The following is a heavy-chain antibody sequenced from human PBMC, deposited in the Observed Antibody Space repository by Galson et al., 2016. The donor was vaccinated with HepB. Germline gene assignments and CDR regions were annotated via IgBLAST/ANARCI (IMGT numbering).Heavy chain of an antibody. V-gene: IGHV1-3*01. J-gene: IGHJ5*02. Sequence: SVKVSCKASGYTFTNYAIHWVRQAPRQGLEWMGWINPGNGDTEVSQTFQARVTLSRDTSASTAYLELSGLTSGDTAVFYCARLRWSGFDPWGQGTPVTVSS. CDR3: ARLRWSGFDP. D-gene: IGHD4-23*01. CDR2: INPGNGDT. CDR1: GYTFTNYA.